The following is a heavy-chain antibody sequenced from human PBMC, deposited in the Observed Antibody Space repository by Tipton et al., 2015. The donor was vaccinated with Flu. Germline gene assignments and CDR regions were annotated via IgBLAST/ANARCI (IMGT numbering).Heavy chain of an antibody. CDR2: IHYSGNT. J-gene: IGHJ4*02. D-gene: IGHD3-22*01. V-gene: IGHV4-59*01. Sequence: GLVKPSETLSLTCTVSGGSISTYYWSWIRQPPGKGLEWIGYIHYSGNTNYNPSLKSRVTMSIDTSKNQFSLNLRSVSAADTAEYYCARDRGDSSGFHHDYWGQGTLVTVSS. CDR1: GGSISTYY. CDR3: ARDRGDSSGFHHDY.